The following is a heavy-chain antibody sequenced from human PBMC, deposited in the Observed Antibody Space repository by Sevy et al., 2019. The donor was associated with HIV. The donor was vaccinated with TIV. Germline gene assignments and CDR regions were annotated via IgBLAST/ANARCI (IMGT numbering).Heavy chain of an antibody. CDR2: FDPEDGET. J-gene: IGHJ4*02. V-gene: IGHV1-24*01. D-gene: IGHD3-3*01. CDR3: ATGGSGYYTSFDY. CDR1: VYTLTELS. Sequence: ASVKVSCKVSVYTLTELSMHWVRQAPGKGLEWMGGFDPEDGETIYAQKFQGRVTMTEDTSTDTAYMELSSLRSEDTAVYYCATGGSGYYTSFDYWGQGTLVTVSS.